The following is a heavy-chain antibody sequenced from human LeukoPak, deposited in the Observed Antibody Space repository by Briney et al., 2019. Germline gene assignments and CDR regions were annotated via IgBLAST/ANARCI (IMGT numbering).Heavy chain of an antibody. D-gene: IGHD4-11*01. Sequence: GGSLRLSCAASGFTFSSYSMNWVRQAPGKGLEWVSSISNSSSYIYYADSVKGRFTISRDNAKKSLYLQMNSLRAEDTAVYYCARDPYSGLFDYWGQGTLVTVSS. CDR3: ARDPYSGLFDY. CDR2: ISNSSSYI. CDR1: GFTFSSYS. V-gene: IGHV3-21*01. J-gene: IGHJ4*02.